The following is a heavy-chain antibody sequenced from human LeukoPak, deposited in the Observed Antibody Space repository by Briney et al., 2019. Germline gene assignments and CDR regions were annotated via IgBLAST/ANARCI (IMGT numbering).Heavy chain of an antibody. J-gene: IGHJ4*02. V-gene: IGHV3-21*01. CDR1: GFTFSSYS. CDR2: ISSSSSYI. D-gene: IGHD1-7*01. CDR3: ARADWNYEGGDY. Sequence: PGGSLRLSCAASGFTFSSYSMNWVRQAPGKGLEWVSSISSSSSYIYYADSVKGRFTISRDNAKNSLYLQMNSLRAEDTAVYYCARADWNYEGGDYWGQGTLVTVSS.